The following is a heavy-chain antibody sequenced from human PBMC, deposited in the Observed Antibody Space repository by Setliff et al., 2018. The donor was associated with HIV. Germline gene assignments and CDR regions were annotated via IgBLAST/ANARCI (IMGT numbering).Heavy chain of an antibody. CDR1: GDISTAYM. D-gene: IGHD1-1*01. Sequence: ASVKVSCKASGDISTAYMLNWVQQAPGKGLEWMGRVDTGSRKTVYAGKFKDRVTMTAGTSPDTAYLEVRGLTSEDTAVYYCAAFHSWKYYWGKGTLVTVSS. CDR2: VDTGSRKT. J-gene: IGHJ4*02. V-gene: IGHV1-69-2*01. CDR3: AAFHSWKYY.